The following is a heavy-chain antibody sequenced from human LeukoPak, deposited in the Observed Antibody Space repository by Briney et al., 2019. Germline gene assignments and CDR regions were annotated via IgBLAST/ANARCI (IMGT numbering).Heavy chain of an antibody. V-gene: IGHV3-30*02. CDR2: IRYDGSNK. CDR3: AKDLYYYDSSGLDY. J-gene: IGHJ4*02. Sequence: QPGGSLRLSCAASGFTFSSYGMHWVRQAPGKGLEWVAFIRYDGSNKYYADSVKGRFTTPRDNSKNTLYLQMNSLRAEDTAVYYCAKDLYYYDSSGLDYWGQGTLVTVSS. CDR1: GFTFSSYG. D-gene: IGHD3-22*01.